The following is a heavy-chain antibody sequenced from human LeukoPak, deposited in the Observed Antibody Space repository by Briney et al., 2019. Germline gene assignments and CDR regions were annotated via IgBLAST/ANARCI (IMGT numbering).Heavy chain of an antibody. Sequence: ASVKVSCKASGYTFTSYYMHWVRQAPGQGLEWMGIINPSGGSTSYAQKFQGRVTMTRDTSTSTVYMELSSLRSEDTAVYYCARDSLASYYDSTPPPSYGMDVWGQGTTVTVSS. CDR2: INPSGGST. D-gene: IGHD3-22*01. CDR1: GYTFTSYY. V-gene: IGHV1-46*01. CDR3: ARDSLASYYDSTPPPSYGMDV. J-gene: IGHJ6*02.